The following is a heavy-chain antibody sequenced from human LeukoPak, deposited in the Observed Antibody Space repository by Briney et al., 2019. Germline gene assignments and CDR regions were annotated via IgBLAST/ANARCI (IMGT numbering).Heavy chain of an antibody. CDR3: ARGFCTSTNCYQEEWFDP. D-gene: IGHD2-2*01. CDR1: GGSISSGNYY. CDR2: IYFSGST. Sequence: SETLSLTCTVSGGSISSGNYYWSWIRQPPGKGLEWIGYIYFSGSTYYNPSLKSRVTISVHTSKNQFSLSLSSVTAADTAVYYCARGFCTSTNCYQEEWFDPWGRGTLVTVSS. J-gene: IGHJ5*02. V-gene: IGHV4-30-4*08.